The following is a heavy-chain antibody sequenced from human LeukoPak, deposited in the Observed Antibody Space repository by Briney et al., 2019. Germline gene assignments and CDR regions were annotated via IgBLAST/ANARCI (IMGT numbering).Heavy chain of an antibody. CDR2: FIPAGDR. CDR3: VRGGVWGLSSNWLES. J-gene: IGHJ5*01. Sequence: GGSLRLSCTASGFTFSSHDMHWVRQAAGKGLEWVSGFIPAGDRYYAESVKGRFTISRENAKSSLYLQMNSLRVGDTAVYYCVRGGVWGLSSNWLESWGQGILVTVSS. CDR1: GFTFSSHD. V-gene: IGHV3-13*04. D-gene: IGHD3-16*01.